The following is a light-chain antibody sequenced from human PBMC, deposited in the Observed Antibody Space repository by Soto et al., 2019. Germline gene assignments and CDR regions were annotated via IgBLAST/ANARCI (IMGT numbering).Light chain of an antibody. J-gene: IGLJ1*01. CDR2: DVT. CDR3: SSYSRSRTFV. V-gene: IGLV2-14*01. CDR1: SSDVGAYNY. Sequence: QSALTQPASVSGSPGQSITISCTGTSSDVGAYNYVSWFQQHPGKAPKLLIYDVTNRPSGVSYRFSGSNSGSTASLTISGLPAEDEADYCGSSYSRSRTFVFGAGTKVTVL.